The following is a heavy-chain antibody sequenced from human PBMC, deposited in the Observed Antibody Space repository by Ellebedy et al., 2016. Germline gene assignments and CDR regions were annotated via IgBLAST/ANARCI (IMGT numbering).Heavy chain of an antibody. CDR2: ISASNGNT. Sequence: ASVKVSCXASGYTFISYGISWVRQAPGQGLEWMAWISASNGNTTYAQNFQDRVTMTTDTSTSTAYLELRSLRSDDTAIDYCTRVRDYGDYCWGHWGQGTLVTVSS. V-gene: IGHV1-18*01. D-gene: IGHD4-17*01. J-gene: IGHJ4*02. CDR1: GYTFISYG. CDR3: TRVRDYGDYCWGH.